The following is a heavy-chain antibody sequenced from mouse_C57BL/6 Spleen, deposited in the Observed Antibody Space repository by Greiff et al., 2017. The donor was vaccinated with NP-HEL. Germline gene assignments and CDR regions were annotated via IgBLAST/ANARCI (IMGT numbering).Heavy chain of an antibody. J-gene: IGHJ4*01. CDR3: ARGGGSLPYYAMDY. D-gene: IGHD1-1*02. CDR1: GYTFTSYW. Sequence: QVQLQQPGAELVKPGASVKLSCKASGYTFTSYWMQWVKQRPGQGLEWIGEIDPSDSYTNYKQKFKGKATLTVDTSSSTAYMQLSSLTSEDSAVYYCARGGGSLPYYAMDYWGQGTSVTVSS. CDR2: IDPSDSYT. V-gene: IGHV1-50*01.